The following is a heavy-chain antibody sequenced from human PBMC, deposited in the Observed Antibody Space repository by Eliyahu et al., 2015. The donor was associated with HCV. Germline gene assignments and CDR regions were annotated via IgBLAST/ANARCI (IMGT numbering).Heavy chain of an antibody. D-gene: IGHD2-15*01. CDR2: INXDGSST. Sequence: EVQLVESGGGLVQPGGSLRLSCAASGFTFXXYWMHWVRQAPGKGLVWVSRINXDGSSTSYADSVKGRFTISRDNAKNTLYLQMNSLRAEDTAVYYCASFPRDGSSGDYWGQGTLVTVSS. V-gene: IGHV3-74*01. CDR3: ASFPRDGSSGDY. CDR1: GFTFXXYW. J-gene: IGHJ4*02.